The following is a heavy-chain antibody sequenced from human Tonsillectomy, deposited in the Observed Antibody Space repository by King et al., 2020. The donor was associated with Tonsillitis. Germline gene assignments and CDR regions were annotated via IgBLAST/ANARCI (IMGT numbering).Heavy chain of an antibody. V-gene: IGHV3-43*02. Sequence: VQLVESGGGVVQPGGSLRLSCAASGFTFDDYAMHWVRQAPGKGLEWVSLISGDGGSTYYADSVKGRFTISRDNSKNSLYLPMNSLRTEDTALYYCAKAPGRLLHDAFDFWGQGTMVTVSS. J-gene: IGHJ3*01. CDR1: GFTFDDYA. CDR3: AKAPGRLLHDAFDF. CDR2: ISGDGGST. D-gene: IGHD2-21*01.